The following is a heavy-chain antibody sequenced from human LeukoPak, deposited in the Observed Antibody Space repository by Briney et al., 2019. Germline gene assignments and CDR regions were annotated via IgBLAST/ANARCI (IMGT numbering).Heavy chain of an antibody. CDR1: GFTFSSYG. V-gene: IGHV3-30*03. CDR2: ISYDGSNK. D-gene: IGHD1-7*01. Sequence: GRSLRLSCAASGFTFSSYGMHWVRQAPGKGLEWVAVISYDGSNKYYADSVKGRFTISRDNSKNTLYLQMNSLRAEDTAVYYCARDIGDSITGTETSVDWGQGTLVTVSS. J-gene: IGHJ1*01. CDR3: ARDIGDSITGTETSVD.